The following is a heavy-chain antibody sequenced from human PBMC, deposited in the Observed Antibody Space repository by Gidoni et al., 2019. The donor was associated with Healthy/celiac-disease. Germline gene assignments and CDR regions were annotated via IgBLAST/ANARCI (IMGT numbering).Heavy chain of an antibody. V-gene: IGHV4-59*01. Sequence: QVQLQESGPGLVKPSETLSLTCTVSGGSISSSYWSWIRQPPGKGLEWIGYIYYSGSTNYNPSLKSRVTISVDTSKNQFSLKLSSVTAADTAVYYCARERGLRGYYTEGEYYFDYWGQGTLVTVSS. D-gene: IGHD3-3*01. CDR3: ARERGLRGYYTEGEYYFDY. CDR1: GGSISSSY. CDR2: IYYSGST. J-gene: IGHJ4*02.